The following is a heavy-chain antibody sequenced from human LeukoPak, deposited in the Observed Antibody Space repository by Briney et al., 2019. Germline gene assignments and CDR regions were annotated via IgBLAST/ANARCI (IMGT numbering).Heavy chain of an antibody. J-gene: IGHJ6*02. CDR1: GFSFSTTW. V-gene: IGHV3-7*03. D-gene: IGHD3-10*01. CDR2: IQHDVGVT. Sequence: PGGSLRLSCAASGFSFSTTWMSWVRQAPGKGLEGVAIIQHDVGVTFYVDSVKGRFTISRDNSKNPPYLQMHSLRAEDTAVYYCAKFNGFGEAYYYYYGMDVWGQGTTVTVSS. CDR3: AKFNGFGEAYYYYYGMDV.